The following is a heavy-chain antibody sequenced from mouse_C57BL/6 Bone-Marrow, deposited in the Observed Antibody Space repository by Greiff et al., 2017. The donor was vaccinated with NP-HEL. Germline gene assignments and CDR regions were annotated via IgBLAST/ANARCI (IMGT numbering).Heavy chain of an antibody. CDR2: INPSTGGT. Sequence: EVQLQQSGPELVKPGASVKISCKASGYSFTGYYMNWVKQSPEKSLEWIGEINPSTGGTTYNQKFKAKATLTVDKSSSTAYMQLKSLTSEDSAVYYCASYLLWYYWGQGTTLTVSS. D-gene: IGHD2-1*01. V-gene: IGHV1-42*01. J-gene: IGHJ2*01. CDR1: GYSFTGYY. CDR3: ASYLLWYY.